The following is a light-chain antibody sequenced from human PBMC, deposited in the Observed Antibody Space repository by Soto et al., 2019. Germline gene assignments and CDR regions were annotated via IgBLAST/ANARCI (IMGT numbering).Light chain of an antibody. CDR3: SSYTSSSTRV. Sequence: QSVLTQPASVSGSPGQSITISCTGTSSDVGGYNYVSWYQQHPGKAPKLMIYEVSKRPSGVSNRFSGSKSGNTASLTISGLQAEDEDDYYCSSYTSSSTRVFGGGTKLTVL. CDR2: EVS. CDR1: SSDVGGYNY. J-gene: IGLJ2*01. V-gene: IGLV2-14*01.